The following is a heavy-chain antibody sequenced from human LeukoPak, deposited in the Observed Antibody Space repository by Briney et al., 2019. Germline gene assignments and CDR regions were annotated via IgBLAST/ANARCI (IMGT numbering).Heavy chain of an antibody. CDR3: ARDLLGVWGSYRPPPYSGMDV. J-gene: IGHJ6*02. CDR2: INPILGIA. Sequence: SAVNVSCKASRGIFSRYTISWVRPAAGQQGAWLGRINPILGIANYARRFQGRVTITADKSTSTAYMELSSLRSEDTAVYYCARDLLGVWGSYRPPPYSGMDVWGQGTTVTVSS. V-gene: IGHV1-69*04. CDR1: RGIFSRYT. D-gene: IGHD3-16*02.